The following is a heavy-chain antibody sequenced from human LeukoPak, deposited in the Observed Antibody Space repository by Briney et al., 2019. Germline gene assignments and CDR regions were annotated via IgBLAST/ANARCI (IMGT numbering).Heavy chain of an antibody. CDR3: ARGIQPPKYYGSGSDTFDI. Sequence: AGGSLRLSCAASGFTFTTYWMHWVRQAPGKGLVWVSHINSDGSITSYADSVKGRFTISRDNAKNTLYLQMNSLRAEDTAVYYCARGIQPPKYYGSGSDTFDIWGQGTMVTVSS. CDR1: GFTFTTYW. V-gene: IGHV3-74*01. D-gene: IGHD3-10*01. CDR2: INSDGSIT. J-gene: IGHJ3*02.